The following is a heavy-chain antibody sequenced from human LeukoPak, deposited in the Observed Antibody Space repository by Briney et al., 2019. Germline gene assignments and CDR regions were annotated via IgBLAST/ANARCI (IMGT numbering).Heavy chain of an antibody. Sequence: ASVKVSCKASGYTFTSYAMHWVRQAPGQSLGWMGWFNAGNGNTKYSQKFQGRVTITRDTSASTAYMELSSLRSEDTAVYYCARSDSGSYYSDYFDYWGQGTLVTVSS. CDR2: FNAGNGNT. V-gene: IGHV1-3*01. D-gene: IGHD1-26*01. CDR1: GYTFTSYA. J-gene: IGHJ4*02. CDR3: ARSDSGSYYSDYFDY.